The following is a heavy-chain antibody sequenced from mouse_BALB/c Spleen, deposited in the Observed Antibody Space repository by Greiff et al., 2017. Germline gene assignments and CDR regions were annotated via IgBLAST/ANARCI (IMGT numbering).Heavy chain of an antibody. D-gene: IGHD1-1*01. CDR1: GFTFSNYW. CDR3: TRIYYGSSYDY. Sequence: EVKLVESGGGLVQPGGSMKLSCVASGFTFSNYWMNWVRQSPEKGLEWVAEIRLKSNNYATHYAESVKGRFTISRDDSKSSVYLQMSNLRAEDTGIYYCTRIYYGSSYDYWGQGTTLTVSS. J-gene: IGHJ2*01. CDR2: IRLKSNNYAT. V-gene: IGHV6-6*02.